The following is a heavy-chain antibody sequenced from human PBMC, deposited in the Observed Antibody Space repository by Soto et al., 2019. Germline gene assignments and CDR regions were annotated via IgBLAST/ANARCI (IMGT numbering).Heavy chain of an antibody. Sequence: QVPLVQSGAEVKKPGASVKVSCQASGYTFTSYGISWVRQAPGQGLEWMGWISAYNGNTNYAQKLQGRVTMTTDTSTSTAYMELRSLRSDDTAVYYCARDTTYYYGSGSYSGRAFDIWGQGTMVTVSS. V-gene: IGHV1-18*01. CDR2: ISAYNGNT. CDR1: GYTFTSYG. J-gene: IGHJ3*02. D-gene: IGHD3-10*01. CDR3: ARDTTYYYGSGSYSGRAFDI.